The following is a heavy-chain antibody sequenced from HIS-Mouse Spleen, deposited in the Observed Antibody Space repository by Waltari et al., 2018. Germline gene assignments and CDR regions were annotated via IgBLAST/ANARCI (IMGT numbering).Heavy chain of an antibody. Sequence: QLQLQESGPGLVKPSETLSLTCTVSGCSISSSSYYWGWIRQPPGKGLEWIGSIYYSGSTYYKPSLKSRVTISVDTSKNQFSLKLSSVTAADTAVYYCAREIPYSSSWYDWYFDLWGRCTLVTVSS. CDR2: IYYSGST. V-gene: IGHV4-39*07. CDR3: AREIPYSSSWYDWYFDL. CDR1: GCSISSSSYY. J-gene: IGHJ2*01. D-gene: IGHD6-13*01.